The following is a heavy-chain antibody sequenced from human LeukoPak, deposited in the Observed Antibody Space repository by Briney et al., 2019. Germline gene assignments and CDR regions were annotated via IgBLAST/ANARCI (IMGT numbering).Heavy chain of an antibody. CDR2: INPNSGGT. J-gene: IGHJ4*02. V-gene: IGHV1-2*02. CDR3: ARVGVWFGESYYFDY. D-gene: IGHD3-10*01. CDR1: GYTFTGYY. Sequence: ASVKVSCKASGYTFTGYYMHWVRQAPGQGLEWMGWINPNSGGTNYAQKFQGRVTMTRDTPISTAYMELSRLRSDDTAVYYCARVGVWFGESYYFDYWGQGTLVTVSS.